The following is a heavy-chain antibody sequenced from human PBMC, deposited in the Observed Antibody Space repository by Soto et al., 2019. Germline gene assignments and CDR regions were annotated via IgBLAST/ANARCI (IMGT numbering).Heavy chain of an antibody. D-gene: IGHD3-10*01. CDR1: GGSISASSYY. Sequence: PSETLSLTCTVSGGSISASSYYWGWIRQPPGKGLEWIGSMDYSGSTYYNPSLKSRVTISVDTSKNQFSLKLSSVTAADTAVYYCASLLPTYYYGSGFDYWGQGTLVTVSS. CDR2: MDYSGST. J-gene: IGHJ4*02. CDR3: ASLLPTYYYGSGFDY. V-gene: IGHV4-39*01.